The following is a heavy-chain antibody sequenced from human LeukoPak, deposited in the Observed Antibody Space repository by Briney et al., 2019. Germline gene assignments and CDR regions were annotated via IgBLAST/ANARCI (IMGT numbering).Heavy chain of an antibody. V-gene: IGHV1-69*13. CDR3: ASELLTYYYYYMDV. CDR2: IIPIFGTA. CDR1: GGTFSSYA. J-gene: IGHJ6*03. Sequence: RASVKVSCKASGGTFSSYAICWVRQAPGQGLEWMGGIIPIFGTANYAPKFQGRVTITADESTSTAYMELSSLRSEDTAVYYCASELLTYYYYYMDVWGKGTTVTVSS. D-gene: IGHD2-21*02.